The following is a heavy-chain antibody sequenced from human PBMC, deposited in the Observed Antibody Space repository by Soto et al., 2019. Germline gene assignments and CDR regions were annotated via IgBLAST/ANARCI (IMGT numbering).Heavy chain of an antibody. CDR3: ATDYGVLYYYGMDV. CDR1: GYTFTSYG. V-gene: IGHV1-18*01. D-gene: IGHD4-17*01. J-gene: IGHJ6*02. CDR2: ISAYNGNT. Sequence: ASVKVSCKASGYTFTSYGISWVRQAPGQGLEWMGWISAYNGNTKYAQKLQGRVTITRNTSIRTAYMELSSLSSEDTAVYYCATDYGVLYYYGMDVWGQGTTVTVSS.